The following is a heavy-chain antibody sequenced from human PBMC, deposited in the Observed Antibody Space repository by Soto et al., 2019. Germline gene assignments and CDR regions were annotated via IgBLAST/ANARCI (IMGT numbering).Heavy chain of an antibody. Sequence: TLSLTCSVSGGSINSNNYYWGWIRQPPGKGLEWIGSIYYSGYTYYNPSLKSRITTSLDTSKNQVSLKLSSVTAADTAVYYCARQVPAAIRLGWFDPWGQGTLVTVSS. D-gene: IGHD2-2*02. CDR3: ARQVPAAIRLGWFDP. CDR2: IYYSGYT. V-gene: IGHV4-39*01. CDR1: GGSINSNNYY. J-gene: IGHJ5*02.